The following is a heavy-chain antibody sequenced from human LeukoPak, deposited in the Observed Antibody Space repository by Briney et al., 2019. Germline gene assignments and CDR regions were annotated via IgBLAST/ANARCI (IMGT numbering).Heavy chain of an antibody. CDR2: INPSGGST. V-gene: IGHV1-46*01. CDR1: GYTFTSYY. J-gene: IGHJ3*02. Sequence: GASVTVSCKASGYTFTSYYMHWVRQAPGQGLEWMGIINPSGGSTTYPQKFQGRVTMTRDMSTSTVYMELSSLRSEDTAVYYCARAVVTSPRSTFDIWGQGTMVTVSS. CDR3: ARAVVTSPRSTFDI. D-gene: IGHD4-23*01.